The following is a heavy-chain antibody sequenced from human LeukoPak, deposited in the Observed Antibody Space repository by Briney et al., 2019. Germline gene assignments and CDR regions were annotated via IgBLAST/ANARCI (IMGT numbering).Heavy chain of an antibody. CDR3: ARQRGYCSSGVCRGWFDP. V-gene: IGHV3-66*02. CDR2: IYSDSST. J-gene: IGHJ5*02. D-gene: IGHD2-8*01. Sequence: PGGSLRLSCAASGFTVSTNYMSWVRQAPGKGLEWVSVIYSDSSTYYADSVKGRFTISRDNSKNTLYLQMNSLRAEDTAVYYCARQRGYCSSGVCRGWFDPWGQGTLVTVSS. CDR1: GFTVSTNY.